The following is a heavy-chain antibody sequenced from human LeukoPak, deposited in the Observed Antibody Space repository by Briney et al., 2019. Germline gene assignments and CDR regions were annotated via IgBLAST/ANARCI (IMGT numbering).Heavy chain of an antibody. CDR3: ARDTILET. Sequence: GGSLRLSCAASGFTFDDYAMHWVRQAPGKGLEWASGISWNSGSIGYADSVKGRFTISRDNAKNSLYLQMNSLRAEDTALYYCARDTILETWGQGTLVSVSS. CDR1: GFTFDDYA. J-gene: IGHJ5*02. CDR2: ISWNSGSI. D-gene: IGHD3-3*01. V-gene: IGHV3-9*01.